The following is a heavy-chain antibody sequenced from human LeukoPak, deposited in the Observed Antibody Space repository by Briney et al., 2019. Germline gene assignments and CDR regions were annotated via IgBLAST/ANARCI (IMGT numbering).Heavy chain of an antibody. J-gene: IGHJ4*02. CDR2: IRYDGSNK. Sequence: GGSLRLSCAASGFTFSSYGMHWVRQAPGKGLEWVAFIRYDGSNKYYADSVKGRFTISRDNSKNTLYLQMNSLRAGDTAVYYCAKDLRLWFGELTADLDYWGQGTLVTVSS. CDR3: AKDLRLWFGELTADLDY. CDR1: GFTFSSYG. D-gene: IGHD3-10*01. V-gene: IGHV3-30*02.